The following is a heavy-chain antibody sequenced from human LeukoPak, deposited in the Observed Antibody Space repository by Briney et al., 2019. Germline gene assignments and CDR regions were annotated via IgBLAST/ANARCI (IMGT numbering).Heavy chain of an antibody. CDR2: IRSKAYGGTT. V-gene: IGHV3-49*04. Sequence: PGRSPRLSCTASGFTFGDYAMSWVRQAPGKGLEWVGFIRSKAYGGTTEYAASVKGRFTISRDDSKSIAYLQMNSLKTEDTAVYYCTRVVGGVGAVDYWGQGTLVTVSS. D-gene: IGHD1-26*01. CDR3: TRVVGGVGAVDY. J-gene: IGHJ4*02. CDR1: GFTFGDYA.